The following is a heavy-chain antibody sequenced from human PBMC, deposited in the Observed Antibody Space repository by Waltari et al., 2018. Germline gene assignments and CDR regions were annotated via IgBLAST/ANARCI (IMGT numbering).Heavy chain of an antibody. CDR2: IYSGGST. CDR1: GFTVSSNY. D-gene: IGHD3-3*01. J-gene: IGHJ6*02. Sequence: EVQLVESGGGLIQPGGSLRLSCAASGFTVSSNYMSWVRQAPGKGLEWVSVIYSGGSTYYADSVKGRFTISRDNSKNTLYLQMNSLRAEDTAVYYCARDRYDFGYNYYYYGMDVWGQGTTVTVSS. V-gene: IGHV3-53*01. CDR3: ARDRYDFGYNYYYYGMDV.